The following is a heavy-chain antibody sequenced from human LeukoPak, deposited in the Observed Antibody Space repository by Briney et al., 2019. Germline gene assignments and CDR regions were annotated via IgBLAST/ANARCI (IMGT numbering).Heavy chain of an antibody. Sequence: GGSLRLSCAASGFTVSSNYMSWVRQAPGKGLEWVSVIYSGGSTYYADSVKGRFTISRDNSKNTLYLQMNRLRSDDTAVYYCARDKGGKQIGEPDYWGQGTLVTVSS. CDR1: GFTVSSNY. CDR3: ARDKGGKQIGEPDY. J-gene: IGHJ4*02. CDR2: IYSGGST. V-gene: IGHV3-53*05. D-gene: IGHD1-14*01.